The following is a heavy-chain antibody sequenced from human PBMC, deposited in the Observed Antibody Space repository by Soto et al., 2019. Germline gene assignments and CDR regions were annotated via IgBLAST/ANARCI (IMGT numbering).Heavy chain of an antibody. D-gene: IGHD6-13*01. V-gene: IGHV6-1*01. CDR2: TFYRSTWYN. CDR1: GDSVSSNSAA. J-gene: IGHJ4*02. Sequence: QVRLQQSGPGLVMPSQTLSLTCAISGDSVSSNSAAWNWVRQSPSRGLEWLGRTFYRSTWYNDYAVSVRSRMTINPDTSKNQFSLQLNSVTPEDTAVYFCARDTGSSWSTFDYWGQGTLVTVSS. CDR3: ARDTGSSWSTFDY.